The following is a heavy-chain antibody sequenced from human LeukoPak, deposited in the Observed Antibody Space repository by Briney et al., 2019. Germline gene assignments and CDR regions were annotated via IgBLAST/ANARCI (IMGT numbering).Heavy chain of an antibody. CDR2: IYYSGST. D-gene: IGHD2-2*02. V-gene: IGHV4-59*08. J-gene: IGHJ4*02. CDR3: ARLVLPAAISPFDY. Sequence: SETLSLTCTVSGGSISSYYWSWIRQPPGKGLEWIGYIYYSGSTNYNPSLKSRVTISVDTSKNQFSLKLSSVTAADTAVYYCARLVLPAAISPFDYWGQGTLVTVSS. CDR1: GGSISSYY.